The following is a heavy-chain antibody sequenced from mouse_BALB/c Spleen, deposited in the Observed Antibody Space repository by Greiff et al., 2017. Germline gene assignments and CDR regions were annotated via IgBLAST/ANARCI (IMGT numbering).Heavy chain of an antibody. Sequence: VKLVESGAELVRPGTSVKISCKASGYTFTNYWLGWVKQRPGHGLEWIGDIYPGGGYTNYNEKFKGKATLTADTSSSTAYMQLSSLTSEDSAVYFCARVRPMSTSSANWYFDVWGAGTTVTVSS. CDR3: ARVRPMSTSSANWYFDV. J-gene: IGHJ1*01. CDR2: IYPGGGYT. D-gene: IGHD2-4*01. V-gene: IGHV1-63*02. CDR1: GYTFTNYW.